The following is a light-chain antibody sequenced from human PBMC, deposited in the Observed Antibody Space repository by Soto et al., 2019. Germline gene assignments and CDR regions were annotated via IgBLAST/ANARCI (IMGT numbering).Light chain of an antibody. V-gene: IGKV3-15*01. Sequence: EIVMTQSPATLSVSPGERATLSCRASQGISSNFAWSQQKPGQAPRLLMFRTSSRATGFPARFSGSGSGTEFNLTISSLQSEDFGVYYCQQYNNWPRATFGGGTKVDIK. CDR1: QGISSN. CDR2: RTS. CDR3: QQYNNWPRAT. J-gene: IGKJ4*01.